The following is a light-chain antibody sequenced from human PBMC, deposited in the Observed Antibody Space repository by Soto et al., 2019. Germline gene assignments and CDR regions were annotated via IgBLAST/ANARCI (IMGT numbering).Light chain of an antibody. CDR2: EVS. CDR1: SSDVGGYNY. J-gene: IGLJ2*01. V-gene: IGLV2-14*01. Sequence: QSALTQPASVSGSPGQSITISCTGTSSDVGGYNYVSWYQHHPDKAPKLMLYEVSNRPSGVSNRFSGSKSGNTASLTISGLQAEDEADYYCSSYTSSSTLAVVFGGGTKLTVL. CDR3: SSYTSSSTLAVV.